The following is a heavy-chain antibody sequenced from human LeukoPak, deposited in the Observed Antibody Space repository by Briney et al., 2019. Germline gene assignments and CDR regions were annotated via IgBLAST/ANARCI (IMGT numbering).Heavy chain of an antibody. D-gene: IGHD3-22*01. CDR2: ISYDGSNK. CDR3: AKDNAPYYYDANDAFDI. CDR1: GFTFSSYG. V-gene: IGHV3-30*18. Sequence: PGRSLRLSCAASGFTFSSYGMHWVRQAPGKGLEWVAVISYDGSNKYYADSVKGRFTISRDNSKNTLYLQMNSLRAEDTAVYYCAKDNAPYYYDANDAFDIWGQGTMVTVSS. J-gene: IGHJ3*02.